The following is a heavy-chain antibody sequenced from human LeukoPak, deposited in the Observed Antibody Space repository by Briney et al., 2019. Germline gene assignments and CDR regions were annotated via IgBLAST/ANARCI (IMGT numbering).Heavy chain of an antibody. V-gene: IGHV3-30*18. Sequence: GGSLRLSCVASGFAFSSYGMHWVRQAPGKGLDWVGVISYDGSDKYSGDSVKGRFTISRDNSKNTLYLQINSLRVEDTALYYCAKLAWRASGDRHAGVVDIWGQGTMVTVSS. D-gene: IGHD3-10*01. CDR1: GFAFSSYG. CDR3: AKLAWRASGDRHAGVVDI. CDR2: ISYDGSDK. J-gene: IGHJ3*02.